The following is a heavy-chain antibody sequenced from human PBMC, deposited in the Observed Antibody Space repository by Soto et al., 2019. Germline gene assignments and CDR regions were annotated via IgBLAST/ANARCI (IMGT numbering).Heavy chain of an antibody. CDR2: IKQEGNDK. V-gene: IGHV3-7*01. Sequence: GGSLRLSCAASGFSFSSYWMSWVLQAPGKGLEWVANIKQEGNDKYYVDSVKGRFTISRDNAKSTLYLQMDSLRAEDTAVYYCARVANIKVGGIKNYYFDSWGQGIPVTVSS. J-gene: IGHJ4*02. CDR3: ARVANIKVGGIKNYYFDS. CDR1: GFSFSSYW. D-gene: IGHD3-10*01.